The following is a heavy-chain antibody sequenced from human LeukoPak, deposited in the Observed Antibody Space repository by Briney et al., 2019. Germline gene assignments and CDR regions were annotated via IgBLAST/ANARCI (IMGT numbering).Heavy chain of an antibody. CDR1: DDAISDYY. D-gene: IGHD3-16*01. CDR3: TRGAGWLIDY. CDR2: FHNSGTS. V-gene: IGHV4-59*01. J-gene: IGHJ4*02. Sequence: PSETLSLTCTVSDDAISDYYRGWIRQPPGKGLEWIGYFHNSGTSTYNPSLKSRVTISADTSKNQFSLKLNSLTTADTAVYYCTRGAGWLIDYWGQGILVTVSS.